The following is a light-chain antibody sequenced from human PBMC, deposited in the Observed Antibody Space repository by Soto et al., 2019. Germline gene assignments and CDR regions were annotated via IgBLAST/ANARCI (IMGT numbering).Light chain of an antibody. Sequence: EIVMTQSPATLSVSPGERATLSCRASQSVSSNLAWYQPKPGQAPRLLIYGASNRATGIPARFSGSGSGTECTLTISSLQSEDFAAYYCQQYNNWPPWTFGQGTKVEIK. J-gene: IGKJ1*01. CDR3: QQYNNWPPWT. CDR2: GAS. V-gene: IGKV3-15*01. CDR1: QSVSSN.